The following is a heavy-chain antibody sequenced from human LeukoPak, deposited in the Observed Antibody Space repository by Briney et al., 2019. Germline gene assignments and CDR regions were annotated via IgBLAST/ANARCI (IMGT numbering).Heavy chain of an antibody. CDR2: IYHSGST. J-gene: IGHJ4*02. CDR1: GYSISSGYY. V-gene: IGHV4-38-2*02. D-gene: IGHD5-12*01. CDR3: ARGGDIVATTNFDY. Sequence: SETLSLTCTVSGYSISSGYYWGWIRQPPGKGPEWIGSIYHSGSTYYNPSLKSRVTISVDTSKNQFSLKLSSVTAADTAVYYCARGGDIVATTNFDYWGQGTLVTVSS.